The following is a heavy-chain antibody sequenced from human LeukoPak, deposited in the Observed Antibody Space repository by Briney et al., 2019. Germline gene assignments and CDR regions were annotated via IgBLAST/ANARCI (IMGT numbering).Heavy chain of an antibody. D-gene: IGHD6-13*01. CDR1: GGFISSSSYY. CDR3: ARLVGSSWYHEVLLGRDY. CDR2: IYYSAST. V-gene: IGHV4-39*01. Sequence: SETLSLTCTVSGGFISSSSYYWGWIRQPPGKGLEWIGSIYYSASTYYHPSLKSRVTISVDTSKNQFSLKLSSMTAADTAVYYCARLVGSSWYHEVLLGRDYWGQGTLVTVSS. J-gene: IGHJ4*02.